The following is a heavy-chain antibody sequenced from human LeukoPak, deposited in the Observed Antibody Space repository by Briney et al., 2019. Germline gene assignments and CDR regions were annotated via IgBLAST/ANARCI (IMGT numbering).Heavy chain of an antibody. J-gene: IGHJ4*02. CDR1: GGSFSGYY. V-gene: IGHV4-34*01. Sequence: SETLSLTCAVYGGSFSGYYWSWICQPPGKGLGWIGEINHSGSTNYNPSLKSRVTISVDTSKNQFSLKLSSVTAADTAVYYCARGPGIAVVWGQGTLVTVSS. CDR2: INHSGST. D-gene: IGHD6-19*01. CDR3: ARGPGIAVV.